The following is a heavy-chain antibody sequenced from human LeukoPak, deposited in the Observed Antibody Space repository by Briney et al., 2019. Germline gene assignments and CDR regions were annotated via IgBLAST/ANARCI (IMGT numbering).Heavy chain of an antibody. CDR3: ARGVRGCSGGSCYFGFNYYYYMDV. J-gene: IGHJ6*03. D-gene: IGHD2-15*01. Sequence: GASVKVSCKASGYTFTSYGINWVRQATGQGLEWMGWMNPNSGNTGYAQKFQGRVTMTRNTSISTAYMELSSLRSEDTAVYYCARGVRGCSGGSCYFGFNYYYYMDVWGKGTTVTVSS. CDR1: GYTFTSYG. V-gene: IGHV1-8*02. CDR2: MNPNSGNT.